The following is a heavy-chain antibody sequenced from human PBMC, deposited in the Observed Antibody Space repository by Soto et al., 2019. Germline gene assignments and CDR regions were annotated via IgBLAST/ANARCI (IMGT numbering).Heavy chain of an antibody. CDR1: GGSISTYY. CDR2: IYYTGST. Sequence: SETLSLTCTVSGGSISTYYWSWVRQPPGKGLEWIGFIYYTGSTNYNPSLKSRVTISVDTSKNQFSLMVNSVTAADTAVYYCARVPSPWGQGTLVTVSS. V-gene: IGHV4-59*01. CDR3: ARVPSP. J-gene: IGHJ5*02.